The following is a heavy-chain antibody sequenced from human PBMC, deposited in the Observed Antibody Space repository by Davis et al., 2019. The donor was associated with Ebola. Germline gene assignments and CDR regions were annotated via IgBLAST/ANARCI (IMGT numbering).Heavy chain of an antibody. CDR2: ISSSSSYI. CDR1: GFTFSSYS. V-gene: IGHV3-21*04. Sequence: GESLKISCAASGFTFSSYSMNWVRQAPGKGLEWVSSISSSSSYIYYADSVKGRFTISRDNSKKTLYLQVNSLRAEDTATYYCAKIPPGYCTSGSCPLDYWGQGTQVTVSS. D-gene: IGHD2-8*01. J-gene: IGHJ4*02. CDR3: AKIPPGYCTSGSCPLDY.